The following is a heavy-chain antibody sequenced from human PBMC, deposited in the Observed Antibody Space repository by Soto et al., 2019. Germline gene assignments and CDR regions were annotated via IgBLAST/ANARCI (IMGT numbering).Heavy chain of an antibody. CDR3: ARIRLLNWKRRTSWFDP. V-gene: IGHV2-70*11. D-gene: IGHD1-20*01. Sequence: SCPTLVNPTQTLTLTCTFSGFSLSTSGMCVSWIRQPPGKALEWLARIDWDDDKYYSTSLKTRLTISKDTSKNQVVLTMTNMDPVDTATYYCARIRLLNWKRRTSWFDPWGQGTLVTVSS. J-gene: IGHJ5*02. CDR2: IDWDDDK. CDR1: GFSLSTSGMC.